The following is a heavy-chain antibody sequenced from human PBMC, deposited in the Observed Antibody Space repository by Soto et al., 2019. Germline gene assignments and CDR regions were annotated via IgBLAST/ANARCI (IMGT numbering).Heavy chain of an antibody. V-gene: IGHV1-18*01. J-gene: IGHJ4*02. CDR3: SPRSPAFDY. CDR2: ISTDKGKT. CDR1: GYTFTSYG. Sequence: QVQLVQSGPEVKKPGASVKVSCKTSGYTFTSYGITWVRQAPGQGLEWMGWISTDKGKTNYAQKFQDRVTMTTDTSTSTAYMALRSLRSDDTAVYYCSPRSPAFDYWGQGTLVTVSS.